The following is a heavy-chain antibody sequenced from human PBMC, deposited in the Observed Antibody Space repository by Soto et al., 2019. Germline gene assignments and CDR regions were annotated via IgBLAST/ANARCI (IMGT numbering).Heavy chain of an antibody. CDR3: VRPDSSGYYVY. Sequence: GESLKISCKASGYSFTSYWIGWVRQMPGKGLEWRGIINPADSDIRYSPSFQGQVTISADKSVNTAYLQWSSLKASDTAMYYCVRPDSSGYYVYWGQGTLVTVSS. CDR2: INPADSDI. J-gene: IGHJ4*02. CDR1: GYSFTSYW. D-gene: IGHD3-22*01. V-gene: IGHV5-51*01.